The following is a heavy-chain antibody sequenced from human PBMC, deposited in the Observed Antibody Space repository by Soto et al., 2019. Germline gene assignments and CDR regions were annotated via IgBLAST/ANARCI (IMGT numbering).Heavy chain of an antibody. D-gene: IGHD3-16*02. Sequence: EVQLVESGGGLVQPGGSLRLSCADSGFILRNYWMSWVRQAPGMGLQWVASIKEDGSEKYYVDPVKGRFTISRENAKNSLCLQMNGLRAEDTAVYYCARYRSLDPWGQGILVTVSS. CDR1: GFILRNYW. V-gene: IGHV3-7*03. CDR3: ARYRSLDP. J-gene: IGHJ5*02. CDR2: IKEDGSEK.